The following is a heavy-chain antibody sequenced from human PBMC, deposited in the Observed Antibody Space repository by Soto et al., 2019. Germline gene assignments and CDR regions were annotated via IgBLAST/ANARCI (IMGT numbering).Heavy chain of an antibody. CDR2: VSIGGST. V-gene: IGHV3-23*01. J-gene: IGHJ4*02. Sequence: DVQLLESGGGLVQPEVSLRLSCAASGFTFSSYAMGWVRQGPGKGLEWVAVVSIGGSTHYAGSVRGRFTISRDNSKNTLSLQMNSLTAEDTAVYFCAKRRGAGGHFDYWGQGALVTVSS. CDR1: GFTFSSYA. D-gene: IGHD2-15*01. CDR3: AKRRGAGGHFDY.